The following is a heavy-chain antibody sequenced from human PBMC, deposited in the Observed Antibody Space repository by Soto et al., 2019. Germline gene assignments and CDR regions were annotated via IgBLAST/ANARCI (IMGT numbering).Heavy chain of an antibody. CDR3: ARSGLRKYCSGGSCYTSFDY. CDR1: GGSISSYY. J-gene: IGHJ4*02. D-gene: IGHD2-15*01. V-gene: IGHV4-59*01. CDR2: IYYSGST. Sequence: SETLSLTCTVSGGSISSYYWSWIRQPPGKGLEWIGYIYYSGSTNYNPSLKSRVTISVDTSKNQFSLKLSSVTAADTAVYYCARSGLRKYCSGGSCYTSFDYWGQGTLVTVSS.